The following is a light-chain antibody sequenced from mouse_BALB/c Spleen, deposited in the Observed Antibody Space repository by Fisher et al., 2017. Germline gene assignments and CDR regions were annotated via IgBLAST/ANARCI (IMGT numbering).Light chain of an antibody. CDR1: SSISSNY. CDR2: RTS. CDR3: HQYHSYPPT. Sequence: DIVITQSTTTMAASPGEKITITCSASSSISSNYLHWYQQKPGFSPKLLIYRTSNLASGVPARFSGSGSGTSYSLTISSMEAEDAATYYCHQYHSYPPTFGGGTKLEIK. J-gene: IGKJ1*01. V-gene: IGKV4-91*01.